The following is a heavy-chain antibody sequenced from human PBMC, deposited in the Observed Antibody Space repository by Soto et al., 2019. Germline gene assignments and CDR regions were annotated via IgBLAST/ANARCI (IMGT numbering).Heavy chain of an antibody. V-gene: IGHV1-18*01. J-gene: IGHJ4*02. D-gene: IGHD2-21*01. Sequence: QVQLVQSEGEVRQPGASVKVSCRASGYTFTSYGIIWVRQAPGQGLEWMGYISPSSGVTRCAQNLQGRVTLTTDTSTTTAYMELRSLSSDDTAVYYCAREMWTRTGPQNFFDYWGLGALVTVSS. CDR2: ISPSSGVT. CDR3: AREMWTRTGPQNFFDY. CDR1: GYTFTSYG.